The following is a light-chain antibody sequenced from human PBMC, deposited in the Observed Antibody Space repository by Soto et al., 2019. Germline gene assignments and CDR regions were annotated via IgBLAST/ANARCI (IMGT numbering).Light chain of an antibody. V-gene: IGKV3-15*01. J-gene: IGKJ1*01. CDR1: LTVGTN. CDR2: GTS. Sequence: VMTQSPATLSVSPGERATLSCRASLTVGTNLAWYQQKPGQPPRLLIYGTSARATRIPTRFSGSRSGTDFTLTISRLQSQDFAVYYCQHHNNWPPGSFGQGTRVEIK. CDR3: QHHNNWPPGS.